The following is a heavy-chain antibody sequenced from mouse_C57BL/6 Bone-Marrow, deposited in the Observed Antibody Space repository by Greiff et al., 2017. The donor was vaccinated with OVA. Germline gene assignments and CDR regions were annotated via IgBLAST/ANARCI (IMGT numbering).Heavy chain of an antibody. Sequence: EVMLVESGGGLVQPGGSLKLSCAASGFTFSDYYMYWVRQTPEKRLEWVAYISNGGGSTYYPDTVKGRFTISRDNAKNTLYLQMSRLKSEDTAMYYCARQDYYGSSWYFDVWGTGTTVTVSS. CDR3: ARQDYYGSSWYFDV. V-gene: IGHV5-12*01. J-gene: IGHJ1*03. CDR1: GFTFSDYY. CDR2: ISNGGGST. D-gene: IGHD1-1*01.